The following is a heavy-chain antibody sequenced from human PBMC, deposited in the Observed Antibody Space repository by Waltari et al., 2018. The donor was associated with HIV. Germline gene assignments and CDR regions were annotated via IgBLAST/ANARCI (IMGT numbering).Heavy chain of an antibody. CDR2: IYSGGST. Sequence: EVQLVESGGGLIQPGGSLRLSCAASGFTVSSNYMSWVRQAPGKGLEWVSVIYSGGSTYYADSVKGRFTISRDNSKNTLYLQMNSLRAEDTAVYYCARDQEYYDSSGLDVWGQGTTVTVSS. V-gene: IGHV3-53*01. CDR1: GFTVSSNY. CDR3: ARDQEYYDSSGLDV. D-gene: IGHD3-22*01. J-gene: IGHJ6*02.